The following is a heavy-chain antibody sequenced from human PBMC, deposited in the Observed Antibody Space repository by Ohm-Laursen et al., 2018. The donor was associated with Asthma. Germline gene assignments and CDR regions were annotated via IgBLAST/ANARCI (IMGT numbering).Heavy chain of an antibody. J-gene: IGHJ4*02. CDR3: VRWTSGYFDY. D-gene: IGHD4-23*01. CDR1: GASFSTYY. Sequence: PSETLSLTCTLSGASFSTYYWGWIRQPPGKGLEWIGHIHRTGSTNYNPSLESRVTISIDTSTNQFSLKLSSVTAADTAVYYCVRWTSGYFDYWGQGTLVTVSS. V-gene: IGHV4-59*01. CDR2: IHRTGST.